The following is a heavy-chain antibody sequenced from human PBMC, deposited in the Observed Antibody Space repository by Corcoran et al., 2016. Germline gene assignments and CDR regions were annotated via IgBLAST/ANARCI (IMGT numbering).Heavy chain of an antibody. D-gene: IGHD5-18*01. V-gene: IGHV4-39*07. J-gene: IGHJ4*02. CDR1: GGSMSSSSYY. Sequence: QLQLQESGPGLVKPSETLSLTCTVSGGSMSSSSYYWGWIRQPPGKGLEWIGSIYHSGSTYYNPSLKSRVTISIDTSKNQFSLKLSSVTAADTAVYYCARDRSGYDWGQGTLVTVSS. CDR2: IYHSGST. CDR3: ARDRSGYD.